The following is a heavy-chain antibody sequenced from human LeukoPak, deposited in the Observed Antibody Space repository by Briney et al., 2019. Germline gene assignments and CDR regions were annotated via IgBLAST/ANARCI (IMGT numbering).Heavy chain of an antibody. D-gene: IGHD6-19*01. CDR2: IYTGGGT. Sequence: GGSLRLSCAASGFTVSTNYMGWVRQAPGRGLEWVSVIYTGGGTYYADSVEGRFSISRDTSKNILYLQMNSLRVEDTAVYYCARGGEKWLVYFDFWGQGTLVTVSS. V-gene: IGHV3-53*01. CDR3: ARGGEKWLVYFDF. J-gene: IGHJ4*02. CDR1: GFTVSTNY.